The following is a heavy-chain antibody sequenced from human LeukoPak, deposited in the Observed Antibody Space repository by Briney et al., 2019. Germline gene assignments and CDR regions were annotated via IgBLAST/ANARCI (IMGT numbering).Heavy chain of an antibody. V-gene: IGHV4-59*01. CDR1: GGSISNYY. D-gene: IGHD2/OR15-2a*01. Sequence: SETLSLTCTVSGGSISNYYWSWIRQPPGKGLEWIGYIYYPGSTNYNPSLKSRVAVSVDASKNQFSLKLSSVTAADTAVYHCARAPTWNYGMDVWGQGTTVTVSS. J-gene: IGHJ6*02. CDR2: IYYPGST. CDR3: ARAPTWNYGMDV.